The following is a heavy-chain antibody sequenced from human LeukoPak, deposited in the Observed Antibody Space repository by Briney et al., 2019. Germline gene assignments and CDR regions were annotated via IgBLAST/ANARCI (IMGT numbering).Heavy chain of an antibody. CDR2: ISSSGSTI. D-gene: IGHD6-13*01. Sequence: GGSLRLSCAASGFTFSDYYMSWIRQAPGKGLEWVSYISSSGSTIYYADSVKGRFTISRDNAKNSLYLQMNSLRAEDTAVYYCAKAVRAAGTSYYYYYYMDVWGKGTTVTVSS. J-gene: IGHJ6*03. CDR1: GFTFSDYY. CDR3: AKAVRAAGTSYYYYYYMDV. V-gene: IGHV3-11*04.